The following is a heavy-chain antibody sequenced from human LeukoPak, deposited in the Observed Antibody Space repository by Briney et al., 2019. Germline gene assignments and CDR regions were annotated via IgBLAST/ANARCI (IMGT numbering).Heavy chain of an antibody. Sequence: NPSETLSLTCSVSGGSISSTGYYWGWIRQPPGKGLEWIGSIYYSGSAYYNPSLKSRVTISVDTSKSQFSLKLSSVTAADTAVYYCARVPLSYDSSGYINWFDPWGQGTLVTASS. V-gene: IGHV4-39*07. D-gene: IGHD3-22*01. CDR1: GGSISSTGYY. J-gene: IGHJ5*02. CDR3: ARVPLSYDSSGYINWFDP. CDR2: IYYSGSA.